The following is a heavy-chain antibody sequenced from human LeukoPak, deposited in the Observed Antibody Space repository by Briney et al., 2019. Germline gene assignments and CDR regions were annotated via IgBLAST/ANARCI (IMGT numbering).Heavy chain of an antibody. CDR2: IYYTGTT. CDR3: ARSGSGGWIDH. J-gene: IGHJ4*02. V-gene: IGHV4-59*12. CDR1: GGSISGNH. Sequence: SETLSLTCTVSGGSISGNHWSWVRRPPGKGLEWIGYIYYTGTTNYNPSLKSRVTISVDTSKNQFSLQLNSVTPEDTAVYYCARSGSGGWIDHWGQGTLVTVSS. D-gene: IGHD6-19*01.